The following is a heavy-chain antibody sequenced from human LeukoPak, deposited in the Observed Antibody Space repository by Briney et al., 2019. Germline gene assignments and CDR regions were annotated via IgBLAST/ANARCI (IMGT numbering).Heavy chain of an antibody. Sequence: ASVKVFCKACGYTFTGYYMLWVRQAPGQGLEWMGWINPNSGGTNYQGRVTMTRDTSISTAYMELSRLRSDDTAVYYCARAVNYYDSSGYTDYWGQGTLVTVSS. J-gene: IGHJ4*02. V-gene: IGHV1-2*02. CDR2: INPNSGGT. D-gene: IGHD3-22*01. CDR1: GYTFTGYY. CDR3: ARAVNYYDSSGYTDY.